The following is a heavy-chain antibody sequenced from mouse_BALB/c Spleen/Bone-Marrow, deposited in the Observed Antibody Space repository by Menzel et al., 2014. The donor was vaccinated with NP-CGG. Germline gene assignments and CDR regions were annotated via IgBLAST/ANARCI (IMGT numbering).Heavy chain of an antibody. D-gene: IGHD1-2*01. V-gene: IGHV3-2*02. Sequence: EVKLQESGPGLVKPSQSLSLTCTVTGYSITSDYACNWIRQFPGNKLEWMGYISYSGSTSYNPSLKSRISISRDTSKNQFFLQLNSVTTEDTATYYCARNYGYLYALDYWGQGTSVTVSS. J-gene: IGHJ4*01. CDR1: GYSITSDYA. CDR2: ISYSGST. CDR3: ARNYGYLYALDY.